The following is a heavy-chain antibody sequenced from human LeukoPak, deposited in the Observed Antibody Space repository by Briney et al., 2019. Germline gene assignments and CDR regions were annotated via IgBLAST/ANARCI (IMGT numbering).Heavy chain of an antibody. D-gene: IGHD5-24*01. CDR1: GGTISSYY. Sequence: PSETLSLTCTVSGGTISSYYWSWIRQPPGKGLEWIGYIFYSGNTNYNPSLKSRVTISVDTSKNQFSLKLSSVTAADTAVYYCARSFRDGYNWALDYWGQGTLVTVSS. CDR3: ARSFRDGYNWALDY. V-gene: IGHV4-59*01. J-gene: IGHJ4*02. CDR2: IFYSGNT.